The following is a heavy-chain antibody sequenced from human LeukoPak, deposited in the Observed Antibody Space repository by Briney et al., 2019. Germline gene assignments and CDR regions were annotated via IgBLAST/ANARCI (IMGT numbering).Heavy chain of an antibody. CDR1: GGSLSSSRYY. CDR2: MYYRGGD. V-gene: IGHV4-39*02. D-gene: IGHD6-13*01. J-gene: IGHJ4*02. CDR3: AREPRDSSSWPFCC. Sequence: SGTLSLTCAVSGGSLSSSRYYWGCIRHPTGQGLEWIDSMYYRGGDYYNPSLKSRVTISVDTSKNQLSLKLSSVTAADTAVYYCAREPRDSSSWPFCCWGQITLVS.